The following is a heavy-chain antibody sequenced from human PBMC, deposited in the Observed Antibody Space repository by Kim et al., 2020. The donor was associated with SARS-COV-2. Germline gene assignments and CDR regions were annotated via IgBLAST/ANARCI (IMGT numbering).Heavy chain of an antibody. Sequence: ASVKVSCKASGYSFSSYGLTWVRQAPGQGLEWMGWISAYNGNTNYAQKLQGRVTMTTDTSTSTAYMELRSLRSDDTAVYYCARDGQAAARVDWYFDVWGRGTLVTVSS. CDR2: ISAYNGNT. J-gene: IGHJ2*01. V-gene: IGHV1-18*01. D-gene: IGHD6-13*01. CDR3: ARDGQAAARVDWYFDV. CDR1: GYSFSSYG.